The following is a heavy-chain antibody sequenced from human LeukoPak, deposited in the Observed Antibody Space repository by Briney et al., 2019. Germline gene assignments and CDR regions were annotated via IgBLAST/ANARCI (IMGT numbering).Heavy chain of an antibody. J-gene: IGHJ4*02. CDR1: GFTFSSYW. D-gene: IGHD3-22*01. CDR3: ARGGPYDSSGYYYGTGDY. Sequence: GGSLRLSCAASGFTFSSYWMSWVRQAPGKGLEWVANIKQDGSEKCYVDSVKGRFTISRDNAKNSMYLQMNSLRAEDTAVYYCARGGPYDSSGYYYGTGDYWGQGTLVTVSS. CDR2: IKQDGSEK. V-gene: IGHV3-7*01.